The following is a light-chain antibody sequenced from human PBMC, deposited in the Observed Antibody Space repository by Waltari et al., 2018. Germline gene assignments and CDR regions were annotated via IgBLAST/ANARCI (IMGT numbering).Light chain of an antibody. V-gene: IGKV4-1*01. J-gene: IGKJ1*01. CDR1: QSVLHSSNNKNF. Sequence: DIVMTQSPDSLSVALGERATINCKPSQSVLHSSNNKNFLSWYQQRPGQPPKLLIYWASTRESGVPDRFSGSGSGTDFTLTISSLQAEDVAVYYCQQYYTIPWTFGQGTKVEIK. CDR3: QQYYTIPWT. CDR2: WAS.